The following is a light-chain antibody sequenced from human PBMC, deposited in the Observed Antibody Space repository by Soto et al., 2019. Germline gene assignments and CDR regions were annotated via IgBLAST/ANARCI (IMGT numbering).Light chain of an antibody. CDR3: QQRSNWPPVT. CDR1: QTLSNSF. Sequence: EIVLTQSPGTLSLSPGERATLSCRASQTLSNSFIAWYQHKPGQAPRLLIYLASNRAAGVPARFSGSGSGTDFTLTISSLDPEDFAVYYCQQRSNWPPVTFGGGTKVDIK. CDR2: LAS. V-gene: IGKV3-11*01. J-gene: IGKJ4*01.